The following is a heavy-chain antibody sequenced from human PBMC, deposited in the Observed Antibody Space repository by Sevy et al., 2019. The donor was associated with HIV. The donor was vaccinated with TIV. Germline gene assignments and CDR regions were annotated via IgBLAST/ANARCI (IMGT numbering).Heavy chain of an antibody. V-gene: IGHV1-69*13. Sequence: ASVKVSCKASGGTFSSYAISWVRQAPGQGLEWMGGIIPIFGTTNYAQKFQGRVTITADESTSTAYMELGSLRSEDTAVYYCARGWYSGYDFDYWGQGTLVTVSS. CDR2: IIPIFGTT. J-gene: IGHJ4*02. CDR3: ARGWYSGYDFDY. CDR1: GGTFSSYA. D-gene: IGHD5-12*01.